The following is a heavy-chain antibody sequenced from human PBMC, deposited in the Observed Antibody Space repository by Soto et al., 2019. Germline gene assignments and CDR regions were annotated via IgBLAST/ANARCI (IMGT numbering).Heavy chain of an antibody. CDR2: IIPIFGTA. Sequence: VQLVQSGAEVKKPGSSVKVSCKASGGTFSSYAISWVRQAPGQGLEWMGGIIPIFGTANYAQKFQGRVTITADESTSTAYMELSSLRSEDTAVYYCARGLGYCTNGVCQLPYYFDYWGQGTLVTVSS. D-gene: IGHD2-8*01. V-gene: IGHV1-69*01. J-gene: IGHJ4*02. CDR3: ARGLGYCTNGVCQLPYYFDY. CDR1: GGTFSSYA.